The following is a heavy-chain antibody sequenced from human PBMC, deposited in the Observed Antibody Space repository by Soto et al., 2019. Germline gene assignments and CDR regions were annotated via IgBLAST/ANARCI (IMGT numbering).Heavy chain of an antibody. CDR2: ISYDGSNK. CDR1: GFTFSSYA. CDR3: ARDKSPYSSGWHNRHFDY. J-gene: IGHJ4*02. Sequence: ESGGGVVQPGRSLRLSCAASGFTFSSYAMHWVRQAPGKGLEWVAVISYDGSNKYYADSVKGRFTSSRDNSKNTLYLQMNSLRAEDTAVYYCARDKSPYSSGWHNRHFDYWGQGTLVTVSS. D-gene: IGHD6-19*01. V-gene: IGHV3-30-3*01.